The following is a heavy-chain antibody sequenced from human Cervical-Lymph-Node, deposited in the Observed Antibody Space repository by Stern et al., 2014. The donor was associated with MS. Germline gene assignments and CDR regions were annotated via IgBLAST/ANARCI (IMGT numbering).Heavy chain of an antibody. CDR3: ARDRGTSTWYSGMDV. D-gene: IGHD3-10*01. J-gene: IGHJ6*02. CDR2: INNTGNT. Sequence: QVQLVQSGPGLVKPSETLSLTCTVSGASIRSYFWGWIRQPPGKGLEWIGYINNTGNTNYNPSLKSRVTISGDTSNNQFSLKLSSVTAADTAVYYCARDRGTSTWYSGMDVWGQGTTVIVSS. V-gene: IGHV4-59*01. CDR1: GASIRSYF.